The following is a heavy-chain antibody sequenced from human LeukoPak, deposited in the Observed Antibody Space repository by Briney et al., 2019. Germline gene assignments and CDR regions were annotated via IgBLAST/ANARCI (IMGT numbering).Heavy chain of an antibody. D-gene: IGHD6-6*01. J-gene: IGHJ4*02. CDR3: ARGKYTSFDN. Sequence: SQTLSLTCAISGDSIFTNNVAWNWIRQYPSRGLEWLGRTYYSTKCSFDYAVSVKSRITINADTSKNQFSLQLSSVTPEDTAVYYCARGKYTSFDNWGQGTLVTVSS. V-gene: IGHV6-1*01. CDR1: GDSIFTNNVA. CDR2: TYYSTKCSF.